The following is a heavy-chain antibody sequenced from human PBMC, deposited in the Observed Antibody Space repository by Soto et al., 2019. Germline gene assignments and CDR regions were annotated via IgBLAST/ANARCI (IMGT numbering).Heavy chain of an antibody. CDR3: ARYDYNGYYLDY. Sequence: GASVKFSCKASGYTFSTYYMHWVRQAPGQVYECMVIINPSGGMTTYXXKFQGRVXXTRDTSTTTVXMELSXLKSEDTAVYYCARYDYNGYYLDYWAQGTLVTVSS. D-gene: IGHD4-4*01. V-gene: IGHV1-46*01. J-gene: IGHJ4*02. CDR1: GYTFSTYY. CDR2: INPSGGMT.